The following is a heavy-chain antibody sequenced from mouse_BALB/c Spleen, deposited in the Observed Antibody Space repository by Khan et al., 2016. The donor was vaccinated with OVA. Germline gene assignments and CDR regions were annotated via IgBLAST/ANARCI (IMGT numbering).Heavy chain of an antibody. V-gene: IGHV2-6-4*01. CDR3: ARAYYRYDGYYAMDY. D-gene: IGHD2-14*01. CDR1: GFSLSRYN. J-gene: IGHJ4*01. CDR2: IWGGGNT. Sequence: VQLVESGPGLVAPSQSLSITCTVSGFSLSRYNIHWVRQPPGKGLEWLGTIWGGGNTDYNSTPKSRLSTSKDNSKSQVFLKMNSLQTDDTDMYYCARAYYRYDGYYAMDYWGQGTSVTVSS.